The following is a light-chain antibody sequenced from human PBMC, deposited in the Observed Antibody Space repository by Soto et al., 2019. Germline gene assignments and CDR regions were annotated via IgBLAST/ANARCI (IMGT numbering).Light chain of an antibody. CDR3: QSYDSSLSGSKV. Sequence: QSVLTQPPSVSGAPGQRVTISCTGSRSNIGAGYDVHWYQQFPGTAPKLLIYGNSNRPSGVPDRFSGSKSDTSASLAITGLQAEDEADYYCQSYDSSLSGSKVFGGGTQLTVL. CDR1: RSNIGAGYD. V-gene: IGLV1-40*01. J-gene: IGLJ3*02. CDR2: GNS.